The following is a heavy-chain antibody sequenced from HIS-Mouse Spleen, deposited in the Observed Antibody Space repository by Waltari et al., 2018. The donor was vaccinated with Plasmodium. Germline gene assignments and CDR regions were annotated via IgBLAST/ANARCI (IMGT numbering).Heavy chain of an antibody. CDR3: ARGLRGHYWYFDL. CDR1: GGSFSGYY. CDR2: INHSGST. J-gene: IGHJ2*01. Sequence: QVQLQQWGAGLLKPSETLSLTCAVYGGSFSGYYWSWIRQPPGKGLEWIGEINHSGSTNYNPSLKGRVTISGDTSKNQFSLKLSSVTAADTAVYYCARGLRGHYWYFDLWGRGTLVTVSS. D-gene: IGHD3-10*01. V-gene: IGHV4-34*01.